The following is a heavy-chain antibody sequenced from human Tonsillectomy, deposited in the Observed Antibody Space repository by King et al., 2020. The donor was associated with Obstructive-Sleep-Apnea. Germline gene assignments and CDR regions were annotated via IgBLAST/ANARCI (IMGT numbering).Heavy chain of an antibody. CDR2: IKQDGSEK. Sequence: QLVQSGGGLVQPGGSLRLSCAASGFTFSSYWMSWVRQAPGKGLEWVANIKQDGSEKYYVDSVKGRFTISRDNAKNSLYLQMNSLRAEDTAVYYCARDSSGYYPHDAFDIWGQGTMVTVSS. CDR1: GFTFSSYW. J-gene: IGHJ3*02. V-gene: IGHV3-7*03. D-gene: IGHD3-22*01. CDR3: ARDSSGYYPHDAFDI.